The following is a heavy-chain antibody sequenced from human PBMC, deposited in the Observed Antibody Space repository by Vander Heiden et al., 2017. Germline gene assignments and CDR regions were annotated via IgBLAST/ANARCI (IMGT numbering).Heavy chain of an antibody. Sequence: QLHLVESGGGVVQPGTSLRISCTTSGFSFNRFGMHWVRQAPGKGLDWVAFISNDGSNKYYADSVKGRFTISRDKSQNTLFLQMNSLRPEDTAVYYCARGAEYWGQGTLVTVSS. J-gene: IGHJ4*02. CDR2: ISNDGSNK. V-gene: IGHV3-30*03. CDR1: GFSFNRFG. CDR3: ARGAEY.